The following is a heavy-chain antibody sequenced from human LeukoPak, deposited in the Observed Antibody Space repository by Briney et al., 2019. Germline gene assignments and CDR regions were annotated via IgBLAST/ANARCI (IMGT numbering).Heavy chain of an antibody. D-gene: IGHD6-13*01. CDR2: IYYIGST. V-gene: IGHV4-59*08. Sequence: SETLSLTCTVSGGSISSYYWSWIRQPPGKGLEWIGYIYYIGSTNYNPSLKSRVTISVDTSKNQFSLKLSSVTAADTAVYYCARHLAAAGPPDYWGQGTLVTVSS. CDR1: GGSISSYY. J-gene: IGHJ4*02. CDR3: ARHLAAAGPPDY.